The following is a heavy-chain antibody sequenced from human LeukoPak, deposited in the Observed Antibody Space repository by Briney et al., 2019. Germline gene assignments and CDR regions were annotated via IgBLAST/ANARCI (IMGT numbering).Heavy chain of an antibody. CDR3: ATGYSDSLRSPLDS. CDR1: GLTFNNYA. V-gene: IGHV3-23*01. J-gene: IGHJ5*01. Sequence: GGSLRLSCAASGLTFNNYALTWIRQAPGKGLEWVSSIRGRGGNTYYADSVKGRFTISRDDSKNTLFLQMNSLRAEDTAVYYCATGYSDSLRSPLDSWGQGTLVTVSS. D-gene: IGHD3-22*01. CDR2: IRGRGGNT.